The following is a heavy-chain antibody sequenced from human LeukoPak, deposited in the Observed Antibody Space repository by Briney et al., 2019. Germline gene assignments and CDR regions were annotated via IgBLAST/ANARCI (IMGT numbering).Heavy chain of an antibody. CDR1: GFTLSSYA. CDR3: ARVWAPITMVRGVIFY. CDR2: ISYDGSNE. Sequence: PGGSLRLSCAASGFTLSSYAMHWVRQAPGKGLEWVAVISYDGSNEYYADSVKGRFTISRDNSKNTLYLQMNSLRAEDTAVYYCARVWAPITMVRGVIFYWGQGTLVTVSS. J-gene: IGHJ4*02. D-gene: IGHD3-10*01. V-gene: IGHV3-30-3*01.